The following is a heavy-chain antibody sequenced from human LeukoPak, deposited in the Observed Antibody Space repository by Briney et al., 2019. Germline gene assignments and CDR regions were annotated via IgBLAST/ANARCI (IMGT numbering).Heavy chain of an antibody. Sequence: PGGSLRLSCAASGFTVSSNYMSWVRQAPGKGLEWVSVIYSGGSIYYADSVKGRFTISRDNSKNTLYLQMNSLRAEDTAVYYCARLGRDGYNFVDYWGQGTLVTVSS. CDR1: GFTVSSNY. J-gene: IGHJ4*02. V-gene: IGHV3-53*01. CDR2: IYSGGSI. D-gene: IGHD5-24*01. CDR3: ARLGRDGYNFVDY.